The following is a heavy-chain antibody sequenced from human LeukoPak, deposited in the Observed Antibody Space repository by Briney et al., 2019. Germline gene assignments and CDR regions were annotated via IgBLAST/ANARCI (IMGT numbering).Heavy chain of an antibody. CDR1: GGSISSYY. CDR2: IYYSGST. D-gene: IGHD3-9*01. V-gene: IGHV4-59*01. J-gene: IGHJ5*02. CDR3: ARGVTYYDILTGYYGDEDWFDP. Sequence: SETLSLTCPVSGGSISSYYWSWIRQPPGKGLEWIGYIYYSGSTNYNPSLKSRVTISVDTSKNQFSLKLSSVTAADTAVYYCARGVTYYDILTGYYGDEDWFDPWGQGTLVTVSS.